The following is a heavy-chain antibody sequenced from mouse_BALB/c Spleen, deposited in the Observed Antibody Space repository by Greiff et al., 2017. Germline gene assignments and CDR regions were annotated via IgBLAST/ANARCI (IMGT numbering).Heavy chain of an antibody. CDR3: ASLIHYYGRYYFDY. Sequence: DVKLVESGGGLVQPGGSLKLSCAASGFTFSSYTMSWVRQTPEKRLEWVAYISNGGGSTYYPDTVKGRFTISRDNAKNTLYLQMSSLKSEDTAMYYCASLIHYYGRYYFDYWGQGTTLTVSS. J-gene: IGHJ2*01. V-gene: IGHV5-12-2*01. CDR1: GFTFSSYT. CDR2: ISNGGGST. D-gene: IGHD1-2*01.